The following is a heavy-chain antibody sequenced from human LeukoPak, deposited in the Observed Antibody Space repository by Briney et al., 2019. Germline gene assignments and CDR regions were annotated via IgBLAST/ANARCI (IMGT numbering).Heavy chain of an antibody. V-gene: IGHV1-18*01. CDR2: ISAYNGNT. J-gene: IGHJ4*02. CDR1: GYTFTSYG. D-gene: IGHD3-22*01. Sequence: ASVKVSCKASGYTFTSYGISWARQAPGQGLEWMGWISAYNGNTNYAQKLQGRVTMTTDTSTNTAYMELRSLRSDDTAVYYCARAPLGPYYDISALGYWGQGTLVTVSS. CDR3: ARAPLGPYYDISALGY.